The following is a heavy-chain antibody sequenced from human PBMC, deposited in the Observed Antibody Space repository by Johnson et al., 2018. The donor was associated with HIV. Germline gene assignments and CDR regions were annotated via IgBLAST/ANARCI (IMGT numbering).Heavy chain of an antibody. CDR2: ISGSGGSI. J-gene: IGHJ3*02. CDR3: ARGDMFSRTWPEAFDI. V-gene: IGHV3-11*01. D-gene: IGHD3-10*02. CDR1: GFTFSDYY. Sequence: QVQLVESGGGLVKPGGSLRLSCAASGFTFSDYYMSWIRQAPGKGLEWVSGISGSGGSIYYADSVKGRFTISRDNSKNTLYLQMNSLRAEDTAVYYCARGDMFSRTWPEAFDIWGQGRVVTVSS.